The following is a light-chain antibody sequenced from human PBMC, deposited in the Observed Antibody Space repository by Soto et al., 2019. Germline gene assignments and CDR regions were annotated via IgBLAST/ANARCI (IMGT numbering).Light chain of an antibody. Sequence: EIVMTQSPGTLSVSPGERATLSCRASQSVSSNLAWYQQKPGQAPRLLIYGASTRATGIPARFSGRGSGTEFTLTISSLQSEDFAVYYCQQYSDWPLTFGGGTKVEIK. J-gene: IGKJ4*01. CDR3: QQYSDWPLT. V-gene: IGKV3-15*01. CDR2: GAS. CDR1: QSVSSN.